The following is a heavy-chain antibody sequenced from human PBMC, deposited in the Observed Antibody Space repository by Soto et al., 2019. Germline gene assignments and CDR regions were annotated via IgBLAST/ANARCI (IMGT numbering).Heavy chain of an antibody. CDR1: GYTFTTYT. Sequence: GASVKVSCKASGYTFTTYTLQWLRQAPGQRLEWMGWINPGNGDTKYSQTFQGRVTITSDTSASTAYMELSSLISEVTAVYYCTRDPGRSWFDPWGQGTLVTVSS. CDR2: INPGNGDT. D-gene: IGHD3-10*01. V-gene: IGHV1-3*01. J-gene: IGHJ5*02. CDR3: TRDPGRSWFDP.